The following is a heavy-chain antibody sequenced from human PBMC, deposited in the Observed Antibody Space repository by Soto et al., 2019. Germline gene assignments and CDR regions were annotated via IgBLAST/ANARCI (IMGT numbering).Heavy chain of an antibody. CDR3: AIDLGIVVVVAATPLHY. V-gene: IGHV3-30*03. J-gene: IGHJ4*02. Sequence: QVQLVESGGGVVQPGRSLRLSCAASGFTFSSYGMHWVRQAPGKGLEWVAVISYDGSNKYYADSVKGRFTISRDNSKNTLYLQMNSLRAEDTAVYYCAIDLGIVVVVAATPLHYWGQGTLVTVSS. CDR1: GFTFSSYG. CDR2: ISYDGSNK. D-gene: IGHD2-15*01.